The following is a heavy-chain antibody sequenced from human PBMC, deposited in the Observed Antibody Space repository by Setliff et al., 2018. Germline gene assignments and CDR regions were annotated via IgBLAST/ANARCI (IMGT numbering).Heavy chain of an antibody. V-gene: IGHV4-31*03. CDR2: IYYSGNT. CDR3: ARVPRFTDTRNAFDI. Sequence: KTSETLSLTCTVSGGSISSGGYYWSWIRQHPGKGLEWIGYIYYSGNTYYNPSLKSRVTISVDTPKNQFSLKLSSVTAADTAVYYCARVPRFTDTRNAFDIWGQGTMVTVSS. CDR1: GGSISSGGYY. J-gene: IGHJ3*02. D-gene: IGHD5-18*01.